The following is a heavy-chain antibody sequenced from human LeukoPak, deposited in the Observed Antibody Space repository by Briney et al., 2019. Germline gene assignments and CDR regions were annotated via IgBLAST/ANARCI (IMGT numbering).Heavy chain of an antibody. J-gene: IGHJ4*02. D-gene: IGHD2-2*01. Sequence: GESLKISCKGSGYSFTSYWISWVRQMPGKGLEWMGRIDPSDSYTNYSPSFQGHVTISADKSISTAYLQWSSLKASDTAMYYCARQYCSTTTCYVREFDYWGQGTLVTVSS. CDR1: GYSFTSYW. CDR3: ARQYCSTTTCYVREFDY. CDR2: IDPSDSYT. V-gene: IGHV5-10-1*01.